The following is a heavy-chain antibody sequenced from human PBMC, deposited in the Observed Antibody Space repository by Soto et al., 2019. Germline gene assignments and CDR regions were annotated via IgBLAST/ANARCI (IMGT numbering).Heavy chain of an antibody. CDR2: ISAYNGNT. CDR1: GYTFTSYG. Sequence: ASVKVSFKASGYTFTSYGISWVRQAPGQGLEWMGWISAYNGNTNYAQKLQGRVTMTTDTSTSTAYMELRSLRSDDTAVYYCASYTLAVAGTTYYYYRMDVWGQGTTVTVSS. D-gene: IGHD6-19*01. CDR3: ASYTLAVAGTTYYYYRMDV. V-gene: IGHV1-18*04. J-gene: IGHJ6*02.